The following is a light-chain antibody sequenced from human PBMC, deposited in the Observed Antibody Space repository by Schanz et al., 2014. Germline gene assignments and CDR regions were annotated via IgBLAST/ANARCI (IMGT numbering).Light chain of an antibody. J-gene: IGLJ3*02. CDR1: SSDVGGYNY. Sequence: QSALTQPASVSGSPGQSITISCTGTSSDVGGYNYVSWYQQHPGKAPKLMIYDVSNRPSGVSNRFSGSKSGTSASLAITGLQAEDEADYYCTSYTGSGTLWVFGGGTKLTVL. CDR2: DVS. V-gene: IGLV2-14*01. CDR3: TSYTGSGTLWV.